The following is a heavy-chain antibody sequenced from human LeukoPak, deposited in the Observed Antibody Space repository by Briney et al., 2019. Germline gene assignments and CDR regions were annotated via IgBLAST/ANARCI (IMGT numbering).Heavy chain of an antibody. J-gene: IGHJ4*02. D-gene: IGHD3-22*01. CDR2: SSTSPR. CDR3: VRGEVAVQYYFES. V-gene: IGHV3-23*01. Sequence: GGSLTLSCAASGFTITNYAMSWVRQGPGKGLEWVSGSSTSPRYADSVRGRFIVSRDHSRNTFSLKMNSLRAEDTAVYYCVRGEVAVQYYFESWGQGTLVTVSS. CDR1: GFTITNYA.